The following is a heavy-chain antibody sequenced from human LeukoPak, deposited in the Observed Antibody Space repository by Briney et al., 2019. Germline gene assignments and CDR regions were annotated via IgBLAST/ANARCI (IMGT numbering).Heavy chain of an antibody. D-gene: IGHD6-13*01. J-gene: IGHJ4*02. CDR2: INPNSGGT. V-gene: IGHV1-2*04. CDR3: ARALIAAAGTFDY. CDR1: GYTFTGYY. Sequence: EASVKVSCKASGYTFTGYYMHWVRQAPGQGLEWMGWINPNSGGTNYAQKFQGWVTMTRDTSISTAYMELSRLRSDDTAVYYCARALIAAAGTFDYWGQGTLVTVSS.